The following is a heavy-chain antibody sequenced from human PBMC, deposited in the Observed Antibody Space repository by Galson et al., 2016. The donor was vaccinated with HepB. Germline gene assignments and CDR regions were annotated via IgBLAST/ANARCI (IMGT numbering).Heavy chain of an antibody. V-gene: IGHV3-7*04. D-gene: IGHD1-1*01. CDR3: ARAYQYTLDY. CDR1: GLTFSRFW. J-gene: IGHJ4*02. Sequence: SLRLSCAASGLTFSRFWMTWVRQAPGKGLEWVANINQDGSEKHYLDSVRGRFTISRVNAKNSLYLQMNSLRAEDTAVYFCARAYQYTLDYWGQGTLVTVSS. CDR2: INQDGSEK.